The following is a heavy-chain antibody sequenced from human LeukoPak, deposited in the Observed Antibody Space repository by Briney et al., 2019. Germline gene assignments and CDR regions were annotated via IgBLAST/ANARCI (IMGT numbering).Heavy chain of an antibody. CDR3: AKDRTSGYSYGYYFDY. J-gene: IGHJ4*02. V-gene: IGHV3-30*18. D-gene: IGHD5-18*01. Sequence: GGSLRLSCAASGFTFSSYGMHWVRQAPGKGLEWVAVISYDGSNKYYADSVKGRFTISRDNSKNTLYLQMNSLRAEDTAVYCAKDRTSGYSYGYYFDYWGQGTLVTASS. CDR1: GFTFSSYG. CDR2: ISYDGSNK.